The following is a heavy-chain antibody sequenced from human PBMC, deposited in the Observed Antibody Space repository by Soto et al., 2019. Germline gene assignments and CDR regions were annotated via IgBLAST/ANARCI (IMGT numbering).Heavy chain of an antibody. CDR2: IHYSGTT. V-gene: IGHV4-59*01. Sequence: LSLTCTVTGTSISSYYWSWIRQPPGKGLEWIANIHYSGTTNYNPSLASRVTLSVDTSKNQFSLKMTSVTAADRAMYFCARYNSYAIDYWGRGTLVIVSS. CDR1: GTSISSYY. J-gene: IGHJ4*02. CDR3: ARYNSYAIDY. D-gene: IGHD2-8*01.